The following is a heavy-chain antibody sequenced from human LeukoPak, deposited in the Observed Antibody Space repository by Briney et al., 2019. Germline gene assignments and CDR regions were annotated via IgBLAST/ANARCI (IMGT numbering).Heavy chain of an antibody. D-gene: IGHD5-12*01. V-gene: IGHV3-30*18. CDR2: ISYDGSNK. Sequence: PGRSLRLSCAASVFTFSSYGMHWVRQAPGKGLEWVAVISYDGSNKYYADSVKGRFTISRDNSKNTLYLQMNSLRAEDTAVYYCAKEVGGYEYYYYYYGMDVWGQGTTVTVSS. CDR3: AKEVGGYEYYYYYYGMDV. J-gene: IGHJ6*02. CDR1: VFTFSSYG.